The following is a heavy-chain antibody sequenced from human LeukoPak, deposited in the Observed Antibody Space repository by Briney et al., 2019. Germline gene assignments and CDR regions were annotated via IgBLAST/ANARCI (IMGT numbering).Heavy chain of an antibody. D-gene: IGHD6-13*01. J-gene: IGHJ4*02. Sequence: PGGSLRLSCAASGFTFSSYAMHWVRQAPGKGLEWVAVISNDGNKIYYTDSVKGRFTISRDNPKNTLYLRMNSLRTEDTAVYYCAQDRGGQQQLIQGFAYWGQGTQVTVSS. CDR3: AQDRGGQQQLIQGFAY. CDR2: ISNDGNKI. CDR1: GFTFSSYA. V-gene: IGHV3-30*04.